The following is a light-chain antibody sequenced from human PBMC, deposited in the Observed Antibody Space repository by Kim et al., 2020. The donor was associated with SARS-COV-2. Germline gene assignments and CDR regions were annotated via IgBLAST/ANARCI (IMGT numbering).Light chain of an antibody. CDR3: QQSDNLPLT. J-gene: IGKJ3*01. CDR2: DAS. Sequence: DIQMTQSPSSLSASVGDRVTITCQESQDIKKYLNWFQQKPGKAPKLLIYDASNLEVGVPSRFTGGGSGTHFTLTISDLQPVDVATYYCQQSDNLPLTFGPGTKVDIK. CDR1: QDIKKY. V-gene: IGKV1-33*01.